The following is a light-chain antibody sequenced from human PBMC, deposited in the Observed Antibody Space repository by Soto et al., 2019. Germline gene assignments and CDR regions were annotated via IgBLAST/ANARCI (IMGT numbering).Light chain of an antibody. CDR1: QSVSSSY. Sequence: EIVLTQSPGTLSLSPGERATLSCRASQSVSSSYLAWYQQKPGQAPRLLIYDASSRATGIPDRFSGSGSGTDCTLTISRLEHEEFAVYCCQLYGRSPRTFGQGTKVEIK. CDR2: DAS. V-gene: IGKV3-20*01. CDR3: QLYGRSPRT. J-gene: IGKJ1*01.